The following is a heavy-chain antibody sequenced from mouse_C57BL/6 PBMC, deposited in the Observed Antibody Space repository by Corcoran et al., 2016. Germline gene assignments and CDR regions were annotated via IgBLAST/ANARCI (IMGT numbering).Heavy chain of an antibody. CDR3: ARSPITTVVARNVDC. J-gene: IGHJ2*01. Sequence: EVQLQQSGPELVKPGASVKISCKASGYTFTDYYMNWVKQSHGKSLEWIGDINPNNGGTSYNPKFKGKATLTVDKSSSTAYMELRSLTSEDSAVYYDARSPITTVVARNVDCWGGGTTLAVSS. V-gene: IGHV1-26*01. CDR1: GYTFTDYY. D-gene: IGHD1-1*01. CDR2: INPNNGGT.